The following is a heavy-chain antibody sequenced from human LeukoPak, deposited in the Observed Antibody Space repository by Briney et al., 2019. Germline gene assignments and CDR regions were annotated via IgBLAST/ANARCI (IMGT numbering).Heavy chain of an antibody. Sequence: GGSLRLSCAASGFTFSSYWMSWVRQAPGKGLEWVANIKQDGSEKYYVDSVKGRFTISRDNAKNSLYLQMNSLRAEDTAVYYCARDYRTMVRGVVGLFDYWGQGTLVTVSS. CDR1: GFTFSSYW. D-gene: IGHD3-10*01. CDR2: IKQDGSEK. J-gene: IGHJ4*02. CDR3: ARDYRTMVRGVVGLFDY. V-gene: IGHV3-7*01.